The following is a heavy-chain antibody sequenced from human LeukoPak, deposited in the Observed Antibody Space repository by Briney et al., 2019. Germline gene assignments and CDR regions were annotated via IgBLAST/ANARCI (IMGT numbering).Heavy chain of an antibody. Sequence: QPGRSLRLSCAASGFTFDDYAMHWVRQAPGKGLEWVSGISWNSGSIGYADSVKGRFTISRDNAKNSLYLQMNSLRAEDTALYYCAKDADTAMVCLFDYWGQGTLVTVSS. V-gene: IGHV3-9*01. CDR1: GFTFDDYA. D-gene: IGHD5-18*01. CDR3: AKDADTAMVCLFDY. CDR2: ISWNSGSI. J-gene: IGHJ4*02.